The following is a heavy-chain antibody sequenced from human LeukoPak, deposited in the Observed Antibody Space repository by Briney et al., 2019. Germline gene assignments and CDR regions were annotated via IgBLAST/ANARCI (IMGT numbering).Heavy chain of an antibody. D-gene: IGHD5-18*01. J-gene: IGHJ5*02. Sequence: ASVKLSCKASGYTFTSYAMNWVRQAPGQGLEWMGWINTNTGNPTYAQGFTGRFVFSLDTSVSTAYLQISSLKAEDTAVYYCARDSATARDNWFDPWGQGTLVTVSS. V-gene: IGHV7-4-1*02. CDR2: INTNTGNP. CDR3: ARDSATARDNWFDP. CDR1: GYTFTSYA.